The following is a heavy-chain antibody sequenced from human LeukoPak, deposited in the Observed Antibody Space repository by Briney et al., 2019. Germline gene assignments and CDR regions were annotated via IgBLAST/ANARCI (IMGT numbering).Heavy chain of an antibody. CDR1: GYSISSGYY. CDR2: IYHSGST. CDR3: ARGTGIAAPLGY. D-gene: IGHD6-13*01. J-gene: IGHJ4*02. Sequence: SETLSLTCTVSGYSISSGYYWGWIRQPPGKGLEWIGSIYHSGSTYYNPSLKSRVTISVDASKNQFSLKLSSVTAADTAVYYCARGTGIAAPLGYWGQGTLVTVSS. V-gene: IGHV4-38-2*02.